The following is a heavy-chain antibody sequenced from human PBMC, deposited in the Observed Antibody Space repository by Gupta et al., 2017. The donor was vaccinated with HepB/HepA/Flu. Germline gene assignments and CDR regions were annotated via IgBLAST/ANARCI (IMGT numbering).Heavy chain of an antibody. J-gene: IGHJ6*02. CDR2: INPNSGGT. D-gene: IGHD6-13*01. Sequence: QVQLVQSGAEVKKPGASVKVSCKASGYTFTGYYMHWVRQAPGQGLEWMGWINPNSGGTNYAQKFQGWVTMTRDTSISTAYMELSRLRSDDTAVYYWARESAAAGIYGMDVWGQGTTVTVSS. CDR1: GYTFTGYY. V-gene: IGHV1-2*04. CDR3: ARESAAAGIYGMDV.